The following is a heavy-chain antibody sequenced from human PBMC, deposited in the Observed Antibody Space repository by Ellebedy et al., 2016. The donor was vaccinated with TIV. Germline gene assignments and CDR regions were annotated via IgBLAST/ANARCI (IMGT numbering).Heavy chain of an antibody. CDR1: GGSISTFY. Sequence: MPSETLSLTCNVSGGSISTFYWSWIRQPPGKGLEFIGYIYYIGITNYNPSLESRVAISIDTSENQFSLRRSSVTAADTAVYYCAAYYGGRFDYWGQGTLVTVSS. D-gene: IGHD4-23*01. J-gene: IGHJ4*02. CDR2: IYYIGIT. CDR3: AAYYGGRFDY. V-gene: IGHV4-59*01.